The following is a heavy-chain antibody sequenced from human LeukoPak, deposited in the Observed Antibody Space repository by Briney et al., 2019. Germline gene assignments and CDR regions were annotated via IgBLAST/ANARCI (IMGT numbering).Heavy chain of an antibody. Sequence: SETLSLTCTVSGGSISSYYWSWIRQPPGKGLEWIGYIYYSGSTNYNPSLKSRVTISVDTSKNQFSLKLSSVTAADTAIYYCARDQWMYDFSGSRYFDYWGQGTLVSVSS. CDR2: IYYSGST. V-gene: IGHV4-59*01. CDR3: ARDQWMYDFSGSRYFDY. D-gene: IGHD3-3*01. J-gene: IGHJ4*02. CDR1: GGSISSYY.